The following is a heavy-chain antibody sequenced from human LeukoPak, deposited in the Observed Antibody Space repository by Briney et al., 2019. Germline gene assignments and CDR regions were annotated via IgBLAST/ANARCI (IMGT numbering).Heavy chain of an antibody. V-gene: IGHV3-73*01. CDR1: GFTFSGSA. J-gene: IGHJ4*02. CDR3: AKDSRGIVGATTPSSHRLPPKN. Sequence: GGSLRLSCAASGFTFSGSAMHWVRQASGKGLEWVGRIRSKANSYATAYAASVKGRFTISRDDSKNTAYLQMNSLRAEDTAVYYCAKDSRGIVGATTPSSHRLPPKNWGQGTLVTVSS. D-gene: IGHD1-26*01. CDR2: IRSKANSYAT.